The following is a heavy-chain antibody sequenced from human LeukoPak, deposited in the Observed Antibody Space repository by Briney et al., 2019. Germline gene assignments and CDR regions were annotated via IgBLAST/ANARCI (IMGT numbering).Heavy chain of an antibody. CDR1: GGTFSSYA. V-gene: IGHV1-69*05. J-gene: IGHJ4*02. D-gene: IGHD3-9*01. Sequence: SVKVSCKASGGTFSSYAISWVRQAPGQGLEWMGGIIPIFGTANYAQKFQGRVTITTDESTSTAYMELSSLRSEDTAVYYCARAGNVLRYFDWLFPFDYWGRGTLITVSS. CDR3: ARAGNVLRYFDWLFPFDY. CDR2: IIPIFGTA.